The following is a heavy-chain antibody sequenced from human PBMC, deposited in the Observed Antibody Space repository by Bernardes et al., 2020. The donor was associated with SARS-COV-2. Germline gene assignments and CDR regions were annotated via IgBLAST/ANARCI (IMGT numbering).Heavy chain of an antibody. CDR1: GYTFTSYD. V-gene: IGHV1-8*01. CDR3: AKGPPNWGFDY. CDR2: MNTNSGNT. Sequence: ASVKVSCKASGYTFTSYDINWVRQATGQGLEWMGWMNTNSGNTGYAQKFQGRVTMTRDTSISTAYMELSSLRSEDTAVYYCAKGPPNWGFDYWGQGSLVTVSS. J-gene: IGHJ4*02. D-gene: IGHD7-27*01.